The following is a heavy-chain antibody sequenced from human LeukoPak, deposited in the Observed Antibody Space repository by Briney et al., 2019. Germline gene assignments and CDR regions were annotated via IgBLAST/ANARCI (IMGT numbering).Heavy chain of an antibody. Sequence: PSETLSLTCTVSGDSISSYYWSWIRQPPGKGLEWIGYIYYSGSTNYNPSLKSRVTISVDTSKNQFSLKLSSVTAADTAVYYCARGGSGSYSGNWFDPWGQGTLVTVSS. CDR2: IYYSGST. CDR3: ARGGSGSYSGNWFDP. V-gene: IGHV4-59*01. J-gene: IGHJ5*02. D-gene: IGHD1-26*01. CDR1: GDSISSYY.